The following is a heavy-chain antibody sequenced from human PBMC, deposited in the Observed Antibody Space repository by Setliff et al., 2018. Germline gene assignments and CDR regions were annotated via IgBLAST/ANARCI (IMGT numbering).Heavy chain of an antibody. D-gene: IGHD4-17*01. J-gene: IGHJ4*02. CDR2: IFYSGSS. CDR3: ARLPRTVTHFDY. V-gene: IGHV4-59*02. CDR1: GASVRSYY. Sequence: ETLSLTCTVSGASVRSYYWSWIRQPPGKGLEWIGYIFYSGSSNYNPSLQSRVSISVDTSKNQLSLKLDSLTAADTAVYFCARLPRTVTHFDYWGQGALVTVSS.